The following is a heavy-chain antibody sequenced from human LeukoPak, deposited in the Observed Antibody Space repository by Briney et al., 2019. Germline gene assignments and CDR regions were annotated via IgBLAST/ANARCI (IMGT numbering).Heavy chain of an antibody. Sequence: AGGSLRLSCAASGFTFSTYAISWIRQAPGKGLEWVSAIRPNSERTYYADSVRGRFTVSRDNSKDTVYLQIMNLRAEDTAFYFCARDQSGTRGWYTVDSWGQGTLATVSS. CDR2: IRPNSERT. CDR3: ARDQSGTRGWYTVDS. V-gene: IGHV3-23*01. D-gene: IGHD6-19*01. CDR1: GFTFSTYA. J-gene: IGHJ4*02.